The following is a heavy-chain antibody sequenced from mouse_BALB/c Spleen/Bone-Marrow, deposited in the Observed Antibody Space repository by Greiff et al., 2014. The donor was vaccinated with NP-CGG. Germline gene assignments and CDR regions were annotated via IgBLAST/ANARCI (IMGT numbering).Heavy chain of an antibody. Sequence: VQVVESGPGLVQPSQSLSITCTVSGFSLTSYGVHWVRQSPGQGLEWLGVICSGGSTDYNAAFISRLSISKENSKSQVFFKMNSLQANDTAIYYCSRNGNYYFDDWGQGTTLTVSS. J-gene: IGHJ2*01. CDR2: ICSGGST. CDR3: SRNGNYYFDD. D-gene: IGHD2-1*01. V-gene: IGHV2-2*02. CDR1: GFSLTSYG.